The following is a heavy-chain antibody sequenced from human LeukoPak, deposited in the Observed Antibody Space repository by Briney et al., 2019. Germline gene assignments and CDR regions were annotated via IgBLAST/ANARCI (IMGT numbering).Heavy chain of an antibody. Sequence: ASVKVSCKASGYTFTGYYMHWVRQAPGQGLEWMGWINPNSGGTNYAQKFQGRVTMTRDTSISTAYMELSRLRSDDTAVYYCARGRVDTAIVTVEGFDYWGQGTLVTVSS. V-gene: IGHV1-2*02. CDR3: ARGRVDTAIVTVEGFDY. D-gene: IGHD5-18*01. CDR2: INPNSGGT. CDR1: GYTFTGYY. J-gene: IGHJ4*02.